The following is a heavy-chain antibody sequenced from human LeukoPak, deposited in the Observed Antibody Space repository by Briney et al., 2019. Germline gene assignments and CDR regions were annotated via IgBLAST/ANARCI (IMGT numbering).Heavy chain of an antibody. CDR1: GLTVSSNY. Sequence: GGSLRLSCAASGLTVSSNYMSWVRQAPGKGLEWVSIIYSDGSTYYADSVKGRFTISRDNSKNTLYLQMNSLRAEDTAVYYCAKLAYGSGSYFDYWGQGTLVTVSS. V-gene: IGHV3-53*01. CDR3: AKLAYGSGSYFDY. D-gene: IGHD3-10*01. CDR2: IYSDGST. J-gene: IGHJ4*02.